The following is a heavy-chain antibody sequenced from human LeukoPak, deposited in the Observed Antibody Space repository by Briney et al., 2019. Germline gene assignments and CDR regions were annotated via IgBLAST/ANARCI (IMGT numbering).Heavy chain of an antibody. Sequence: GGTLRLSCAASGFTFSSYGMSWVRQAPGKGLEWVSGISGSGSDGSTYYADSVKGRFTISRDNSKNTLYLQLNSLRAEDTAVYYCAKYSHDSSGSYDYWGQGTLVTVSS. CDR3: AKYSHDSSGSYDY. V-gene: IGHV3-23*01. CDR2: ISGSGSDGST. CDR1: GFTFSSYG. D-gene: IGHD3-22*01. J-gene: IGHJ4*02.